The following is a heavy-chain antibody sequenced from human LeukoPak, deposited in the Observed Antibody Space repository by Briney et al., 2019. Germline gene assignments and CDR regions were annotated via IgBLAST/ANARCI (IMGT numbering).Heavy chain of an antibody. D-gene: IGHD6-6*01. CDR3: ARDEVYSSSSQD. Sequence: SETLSLTCTVSGGSISSYYWSWIRQPAGKGLEWIGYIYHSGSTYYNPSLKSRVTISVDRSKNQFSLKLSSVTAADTAVYYCARDEVYSSSSQDWGQGTLVTVSS. CDR1: GGSISSYY. CDR2: IYHSGST. V-gene: IGHV4-59*06. J-gene: IGHJ4*02.